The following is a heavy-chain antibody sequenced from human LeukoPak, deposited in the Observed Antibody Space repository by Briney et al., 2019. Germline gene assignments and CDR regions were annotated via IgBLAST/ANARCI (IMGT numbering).Heavy chain of an antibody. CDR3: ARHKWFTAAAGKTNWFDP. CDR1: GDSVSSNSAA. Sequence: SQTLSLTCAISGDSVSSNSAAWNWIRQSPSRGLEWLGRTYYRSKWYNDYAVSVKSRITINPDTSKNQFSLQLNSVTPEDTAVYYCARHKWFTAAAGKTNWFDPWGQGTLVTVSS. J-gene: IGHJ5*02. D-gene: IGHD6-13*01. V-gene: IGHV6-1*01. CDR2: TYYRSKWYN.